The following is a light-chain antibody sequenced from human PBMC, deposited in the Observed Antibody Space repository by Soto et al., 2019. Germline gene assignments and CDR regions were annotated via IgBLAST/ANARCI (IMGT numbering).Light chain of an antibody. CDR1: QSVSSN. J-gene: IGKJ2*01. V-gene: IGKV3-15*01. CDR3: QRYNNWPYT. Sequence: EIVMTQSPATLSVSPGERATPSCRASQSVSSNLALYQQKPGQAPRLLIYGASTRATGIPARFSGSGSGTEFTLTISSLQSEDFAVYYCQRYNNWPYTFGQGTKLEIK. CDR2: GAS.